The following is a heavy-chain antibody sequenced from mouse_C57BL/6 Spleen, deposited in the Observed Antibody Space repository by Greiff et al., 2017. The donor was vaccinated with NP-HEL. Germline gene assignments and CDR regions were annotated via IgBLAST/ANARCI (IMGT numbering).Heavy chain of an antibody. D-gene: IGHD2-1*01. Sequence: VQLQQSGAELVRPGTSVKVSCKASGYAFTNYLIEWVKQRPGQGLEWIGVINPGSGGTNYNEKFKGKATLTADKSSSTAYMQLSSLTSEDSAVYFCARTFYLYFDYWGQGTTLTVSS. CDR3: ARTFYLYFDY. CDR1: GYAFTNYL. J-gene: IGHJ2*01. V-gene: IGHV1-54*01. CDR2: INPGSGGT.